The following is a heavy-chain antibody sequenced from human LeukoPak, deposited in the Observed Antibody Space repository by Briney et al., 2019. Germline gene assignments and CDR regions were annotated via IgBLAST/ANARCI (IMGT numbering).Heavy chain of an antibody. V-gene: IGHV4-59*08. CDR2: IYYSGST. J-gene: IGHJ4*02. Sequence: SETLSLTCTVSGGSIISYYWSWIRQPPGKGLEWIGYIYYSGSTNYNPSLKSRVTISVDTSKNQFSLKLSSVTAADTAVYYCARSPDLYSSLDYWGQGTLVTVSS. CDR3: ARSPDLYSSLDY. D-gene: IGHD6-19*01. CDR1: GGSIISYY.